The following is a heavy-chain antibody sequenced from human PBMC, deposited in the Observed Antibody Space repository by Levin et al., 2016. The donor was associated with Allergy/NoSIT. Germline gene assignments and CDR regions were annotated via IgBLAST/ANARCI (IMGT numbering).Heavy chain of an antibody. D-gene: IGHD4-23*01. CDR3: VNLLYGGNSFDY. Sequence: SETLSLTCSVSGVFVNGYFWAWIRQPPGKGLEYLSFFHSGDYTDYNPSLKSRLTMSVDTSRKEFSLTLSSVTAADTAVYYCVNLLYGGNSFDYWGQGILVTVSS. CDR2: FHSGDYT. V-gene: IGHV4-59*02. J-gene: IGHJ4*02. CDR1: GVFVNGYF.